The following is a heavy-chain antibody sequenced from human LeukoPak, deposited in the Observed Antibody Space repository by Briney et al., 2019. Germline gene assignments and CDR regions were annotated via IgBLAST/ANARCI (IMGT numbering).Heavy chain of an antibody. CDR3: VRDLHLPSSWHSKYNWFDP. CDR1: GGSFSGYY. V-gene: IGHV4-34*01. D-gene: IGHD6-13*01. Sequence: SETLSLTCAVYGGSFSGYYWSWIRQPPGKGLEWIGEINHSGSTNYNPSLKSRVTISVDTSKNQFSLKLSSVTAADTAVYYCVRDLHLPSSWHSKYNWFDPWGQGTLVTVSS. CDR2: INHSGST. J-gene: IGHJ5*02.